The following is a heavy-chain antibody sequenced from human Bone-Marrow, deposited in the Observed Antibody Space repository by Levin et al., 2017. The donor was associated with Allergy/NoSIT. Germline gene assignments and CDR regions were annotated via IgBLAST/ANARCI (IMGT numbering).Heavy chain of an antibody. Sequence: SVKVSCKASGGTFSSYAISWVRQAPGQGLEWMGGIIPIFGAANYAQKFQGRVTITADESTNTAYMELSSLRSEDTAVYYGARERGGGRDDWGQGTLVTVSS. CDR3: ARERGGGRDD. CDR1: GGTFSSYA. J-gene: IGHJ4*02. D-gene: IGHD5-24*01. CDR2: IIPIFGAA. V-gene: IGHV1-69*13.